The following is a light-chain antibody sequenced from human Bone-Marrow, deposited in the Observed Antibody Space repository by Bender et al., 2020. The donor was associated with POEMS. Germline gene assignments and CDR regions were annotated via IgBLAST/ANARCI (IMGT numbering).Light chain of an antibody. CDR3: SSYSINSYV. CDR1: SSDVGRYNY. Sequence: QSALTQPASVSGSPGQSITISCTGTSSDVGRYNYVSWYQHHPGKAPKLMIYSVTNRPSGVSDRFSGSKSGYTASLTISGLQAEDEADYYCSSYSINSYVFGTGTKVTVL. J-gene: IGLJ1*01. CDR2: SVT. V-gene: IGLV2-14*03.